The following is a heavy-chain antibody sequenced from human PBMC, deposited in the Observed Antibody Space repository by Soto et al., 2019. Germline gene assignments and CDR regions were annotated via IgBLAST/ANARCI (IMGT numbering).Heavy chain of an antibody. CDR2: INPNSGGT. D-gene: IGHD5-18*01. CDR3: AREVRYSYGYYYGMDV. Sequence: ASVKVCCKASGYTFTGYYMHWVRQAPGQGLEWMGWINPNSGGTNYAQKFQGWVTMTRDTSISTAYMELSRLRSDDTAVYYCAREVRYSYGYYYGMDVWGQGTTVTVSS. J-gene: IGHJ6*02. CDR1: GYTFTGYY. V-gene: IGHV1-2*04.